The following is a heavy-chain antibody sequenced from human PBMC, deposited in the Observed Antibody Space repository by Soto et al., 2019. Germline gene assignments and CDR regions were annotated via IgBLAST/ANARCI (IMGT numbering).Heavy chain of an antibody. J-gene: IGHJ5*02. CDR3: ARQSSGWRTWFDP. D-gene: IGHD6-19*01. Sequence: QLQLQESGPGLVKPSETLSLTCTVSGGSISSSSYYWGWIRQPPGKGLEWIGSFYYSGSTYYNPSLKSRVTISVDTSKNQFSLKLSSVTAADTAVYYCARQSSGWRTWFDPWGQGTLVTVSS. CDR2: FYYSGST. V-gene: IGHV4-39*01. CDR1: GGSISSSSYY.